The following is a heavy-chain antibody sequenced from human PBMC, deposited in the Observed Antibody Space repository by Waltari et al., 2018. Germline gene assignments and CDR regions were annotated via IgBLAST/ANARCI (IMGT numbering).Heavy chain of an antibody. Sequence: QVHLQQWGAGLLKPSETLSLTFGVYGGPLSGFYCSWIRQPPGKGLEWIGEISHSGYTTYNPSLKSRVTMSLDTSKSQFSLTLYSMTAADTAVYYCASLLLDTPPGSYYYYMDVWGKGTTVTVSS. CDR3: ASLLLDTPPGSYYYYMDV. D-gene: IGHD3-3*01. CDR1: GGPLSGFY. CDR2: ISHSGYT. J-gene: IGHJ6*03. V-gene: IGHV4-34*02.